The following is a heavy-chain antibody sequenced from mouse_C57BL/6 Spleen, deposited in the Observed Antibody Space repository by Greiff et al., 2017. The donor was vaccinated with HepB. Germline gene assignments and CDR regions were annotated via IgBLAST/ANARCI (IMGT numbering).Heavy chain of an antibody. CDR2: ISDGGSYT. CDR1: GFTFSSYA. V-gene: IGHV5-4*03. D-gene: IGHD2-5*01. CDR3: ASLYSNYEAMDY. Sequence: DVKLVESGGGLVKPGGSLKLSCAASGFTFSSYATSWVRQTPEKRLEWVATISDGGSYTYYPDNVKGRFTISRDNAKNNLYLQMSHLKSEDTAMYYCASLYSNYEAMDYWGQGTSVTVSS. J-gene: IGHJ4*01.